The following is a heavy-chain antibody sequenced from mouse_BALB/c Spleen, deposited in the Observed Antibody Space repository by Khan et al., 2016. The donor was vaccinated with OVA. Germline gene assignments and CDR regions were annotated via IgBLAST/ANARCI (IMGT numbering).Heavy chain of an antibody. Sequence: QIQLVQSGPELKKPGETVKISCKASGYTFTNYGMNWVKQAPGKGLKWMGWINTYTGEPTYANDFKGRFAFSLETSASTAYLQIHHLKNEDTATYCCARSNSYWYFDVWGAGTTVTVSS. CDR2: INTYTGEP. V-gene: IGHV9-3-1*01. D-gene: IGHD4-1*02. CDR1: GYTFTNYG. J-gene: IGHJ1*01. CDR3: ARSNSYWYFDV.